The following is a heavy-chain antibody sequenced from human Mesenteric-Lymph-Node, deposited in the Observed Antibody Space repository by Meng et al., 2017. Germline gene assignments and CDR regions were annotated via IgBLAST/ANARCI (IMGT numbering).Heavy chain of an antibody. J-gene: IGHJ6*02. CDR2: IYYSGST. V-gene: IGHV4-59*01. D-gene: IGHD6-19*01. Sequence: SETLSLTCTVSGGSISSYYWSWIRQPPGKGLEWIGYIYYSGSTNYNPSLKSRVTISVDTSKNQFSLKLSSVTAADTAVYYCARDSGYSSGWYPTYYYYGMDVWGQGNTVNVSS. CDR3: ARDSGYSSGWYPTYYYYGMDV. CDR1: GGSISSYY.